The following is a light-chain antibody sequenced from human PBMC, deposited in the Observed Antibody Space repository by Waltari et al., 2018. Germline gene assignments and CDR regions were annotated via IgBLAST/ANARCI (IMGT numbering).Light chain of an antibody. V-gene: IGKV4-1*01. CDR2: WAS. CDR1: QSLLYNSNNKNY. Sequence: DIVMTQSPDSLAVSLGEKATINCKSNQSLLYNSNNKNYLAWYQQKPGRLLKLFFYWASSREAGVPDRVSGSGSGTDFTLTIGSLQAEDVAVYYCQQYYTAPYTFGQGTKLEIK. CDR3: QQYYTAPYT. J-gene: IGKJ2*01.